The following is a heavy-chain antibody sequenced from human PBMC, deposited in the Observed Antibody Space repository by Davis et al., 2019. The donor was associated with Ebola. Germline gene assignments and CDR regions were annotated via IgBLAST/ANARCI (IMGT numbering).Heavy chain of an antibody. CDR2: INPNSGGT. J-gene: IGHJ3*02. Sequence: ASVKVSCKASGYTFTGYYMHWMRQAPGQGLEWMGWINPNSGGTNYAQKFQGWVTMTRDTSISTAYMELSRLRSDDTAVYYCARDSAYSSSWYGAFDIWGQGTMVTVSS. V-gene: IGHV1-2*04. D-gene: IGHD6-13*01. CDR3: ARDSAYSSSWYGAFDI. CDR1: GYTFTGYY.